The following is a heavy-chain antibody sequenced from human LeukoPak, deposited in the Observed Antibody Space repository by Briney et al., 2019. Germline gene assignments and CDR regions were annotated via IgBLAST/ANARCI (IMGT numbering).Heavy chain of an antibody. CDR2: IRSIAYGGTT. V-gene: IGHV3-49*04. J-gene: IGHJ6*03. CDR1: VFTLGDYV. Sequence: GSLRLSCTVSVFTLGDYVMSGVGPAPRKGREWVGLIRSIAYGGTTEYAPSVKGRFTISRDDSQSIAYLQMNSLTTEDPAVYYCTRPPSLMLRSSYYYYYYMDVWGKGTTSTISS. D-gene: IGHD5-12*01. CDR3: TRPPSLMLRSSYYYYYYMDV.